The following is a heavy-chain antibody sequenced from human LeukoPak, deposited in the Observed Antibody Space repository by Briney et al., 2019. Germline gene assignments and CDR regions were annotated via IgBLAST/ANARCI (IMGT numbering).Heavy chain of an antibody. CDR1: GFTFSSYW. CDR2: ISADGSFT. Sequence: GGSLRLSCAASGFTFSSYWMHWVRQAPGKGLVWVTRISADGSFTLYADSVKGRFTISRDNAKNTLYLQMNSLRAEDTAVYYCATANSGPDIWGQGTTVTVSS. CDR3: ATANSGPDI. V-gene: IGHV3-74*01. J-gene: IGHJ3*02. D-gene: IGHD1-1*01.